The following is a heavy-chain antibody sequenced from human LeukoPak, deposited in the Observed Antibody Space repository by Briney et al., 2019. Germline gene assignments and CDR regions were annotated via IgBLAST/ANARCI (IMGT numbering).Heavy chain of an antibody. V-gene: IGHV3-30*04. CDR2: ISYDGRNK. CDR1: AFTFSSYA. J-gene: IGHJ4*02. CDR3: ARISGGDLGYCSGGSCFDSDY. Sequence: AGGSLRLSCAASAFTFSSYAIHWVRQAPGKGLEWVAVISYDGRNKYYAGSVKGGFTHYSDNSKNKLYLQITSLRAEDTAVYYCARISGGDLGYCSGGSCFDSDYWGQGTLVTVSS. D-gene: IGHD2-15*01.